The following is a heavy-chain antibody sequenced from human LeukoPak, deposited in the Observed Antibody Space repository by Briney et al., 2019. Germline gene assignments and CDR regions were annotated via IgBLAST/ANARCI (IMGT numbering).Heavy chain of an antibody. Sequence: SQTLSLTCAVSGDSISSDGYSWSWIRQPPGKGLEWIGYIYHSGSTYYNPSLKSRVTISVDTSKNQFSLKLSSVTAADTAVYYCARDSIAAAGTARTYWYFDLWGRGTLVTVSS. D-gene: IGHD6-13*01. CDR2: IYHSGST. V-gene: IGHV4-30-2*01. CDR1: GDSISSDGYS. CDR3: ARDSIAAAGTARTYWYFDL. J-gene: IGHJ2*01.